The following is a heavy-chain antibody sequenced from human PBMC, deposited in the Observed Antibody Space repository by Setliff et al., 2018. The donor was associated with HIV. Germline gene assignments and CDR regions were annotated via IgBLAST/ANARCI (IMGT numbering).Heavy chain of an antibody. CDR3: ASWHGGQEAFEI. D-gene: IGHD3-16*01. CDR1: GVSTTTYY. CDR2: IYYIGSV. Sequence: SETLSLTCTVSGVSTTTYYWSWIRQTPGKGLEWIGYIYYIGSVIYNYSFEGRVTMALDMSKSQFSLSLRSLTAADTAVYYCASWHGGQEAFEIWGQGTKVTVSS. J-gene: IGHJ3*02. V-gene: IGHV4-59*01.